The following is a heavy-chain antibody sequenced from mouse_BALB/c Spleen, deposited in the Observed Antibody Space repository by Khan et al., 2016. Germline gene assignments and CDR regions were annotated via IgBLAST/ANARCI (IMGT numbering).Heavy chain of an antibody. J-gene: IGHJ4*01. CDR1: GYTFSTHW. V-gene: IGHV1-9*01. Sequence: QVQLQQSGAELVKPGASVKISCKATGYTFSTHWIEWVKQRPGHGLEWIGEILPGSGSVTYNEKFKDKATFTAETSSNTASMQLSSLTSEDSAVYYCAKWLRGAMDYWGQGTSVTVSS. CDR2: ILPGSGSV. D-gene: IGHD2-2*01. CDR3: AKWLRGAMDY.